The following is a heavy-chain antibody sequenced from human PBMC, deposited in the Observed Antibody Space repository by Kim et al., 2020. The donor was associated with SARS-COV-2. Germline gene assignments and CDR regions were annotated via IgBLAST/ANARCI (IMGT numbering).Heavy chain of an antibody. V-gene: IGHV4-38-2*02. Sequence: SETLSLTCTVSGYSISSGYYWCWIRQPPGKGLQWIGSIYHSGSTYYNPSLQSRVTISVDTSKNQFSRLLSSVTAADTAVYYCARAATGRGYYLAAVDCFDPWGQGALVTVSS. CDR3: ARAATGRGYYLAAVDCFDP. D-gene: IGHD3-22*01. J-gene: IGHJ5*02. CDR1: GYSISSGYY. CDR2: IYHSGST.